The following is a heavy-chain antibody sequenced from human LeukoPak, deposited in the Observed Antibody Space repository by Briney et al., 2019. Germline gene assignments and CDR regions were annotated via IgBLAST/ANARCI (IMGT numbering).Heavy chain of an antibody. CDR2: SYSGGSS. Sequence: GGSLRLSCAASGFTFSSYSMNWVRQAPGKGLEWVSVSYSGGSSYYADSVKGRFTISRDNSKNTLYLQMNTLRAEDTAVYYCTTSDINYRPFDNWGQGTLVTVSS. CDR1: GFTFSSYS. V-gene: IGHV3-66*01. J-gene: IGHJ4*02. D-gene: IGHD4-11*01. CDR3: TTSDINYRPFDN.